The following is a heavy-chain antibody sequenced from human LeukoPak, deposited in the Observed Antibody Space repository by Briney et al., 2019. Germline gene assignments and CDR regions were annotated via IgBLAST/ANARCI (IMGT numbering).Heavy chain of an antibody. CDR3: ARRGAQSYNFDY. D-gene: IGHD1-26*01. Sequence: SETLSLTCTVSGGSVSSSSYYWGWIRQPPGQGLEWIGSIYYSGSTYYNPSLKSRVTISVDTSKNQFSLKLSSVTAADTAVYYCARRGAQSYNFDYWGQGTLVTVSS. J-gene: IGHJ4*02. CDR2: IYYSGST. V-gene: IGHV4-39*01. CDR1: GGSVSSSSYY.